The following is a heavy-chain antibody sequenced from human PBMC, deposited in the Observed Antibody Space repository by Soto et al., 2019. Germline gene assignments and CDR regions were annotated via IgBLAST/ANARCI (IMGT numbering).Heavy chain of an antibody. CDR3: ARSGEAYYDVLTGYCKGSWFDP. D-gene: IGHD3-9*01. CDR2: IIPLFGTT. Sequence: QVQLVQSGAEVRRTGSSVKVSCKASGGSFSYYAFSWVRQGPGQGLEWMGGIIPLFGTTKYAQTVQGRVTICADESKKIVYMERGSLSSEDSAVYYCARSGEAYYDVLTGYCKGSWFDPWGQGTLVTVSS. CDR1: GGSFSYYA. J-gene: IGHJ5*02. V-gene: IGHV1-69*01.